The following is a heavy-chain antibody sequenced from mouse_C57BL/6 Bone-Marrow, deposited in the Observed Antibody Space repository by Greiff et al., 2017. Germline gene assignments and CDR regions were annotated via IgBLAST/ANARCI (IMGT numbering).Heavy chain of an antibody. CDR2: ISSGGSYT. J-gene: IGHJ2*01. CDR3: ARLLLRSFFDY. CDR1: GFTFSSYG. D-gene: IGHD1-1*01. V-gene: IGHV5-6*01. Sequence: EVHLVESGGDLVKPGGSLKLSCAASGFTFSSYGMSWVRQTPDKRLEWVATISSGGSYTYYPDSVKGRFTISRDNAKNTLYLQMSSLKSEDTAMYYCARLLLRSFFDYWGQGTTLTVSS.